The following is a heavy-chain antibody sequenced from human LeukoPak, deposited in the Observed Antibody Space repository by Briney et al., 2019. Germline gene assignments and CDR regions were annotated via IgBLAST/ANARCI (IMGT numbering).Heavy chain of an antibody. CDR3: ARNRNYYDSSGYYYYYRGLDV. CDR1: GFTLSSYW. Sequence: GGSLRLSCVASGFTLSSYWMSWVRQAPGKGLEWVANIKQDGSENYYVDSVKGRFTISRDNAKNSLYLQMNSLRVEDTAVYYCARNRNYYDSSGYYYYYRGLDVWGQGTTVTVSS. D-gene: IGHD3-22*01. V-gene: IGHV3-7*01. CDR2: IKQDGSEN. J-gene: IGHJ6*02.